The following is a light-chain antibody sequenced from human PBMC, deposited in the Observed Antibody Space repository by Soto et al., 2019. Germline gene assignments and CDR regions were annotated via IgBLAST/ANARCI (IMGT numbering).Light chain of an antibody. Sequence: QSVLTQPPSASGTPGQRVTISCSGSSSNVGSNYVYWYQQVPGTAPILLMHWDGQRPSGVPDRFSGSKSGTSASLAISGLRSEDEADNYCAAWDDSLSGVVFGGGTKLTVL. V-gene: IGLV1-47*01. CDR2: WDG. CDR3: AAWDDSLSGVV. CDR1: SSNVGSNY. J-gene: IGLJ3*02.